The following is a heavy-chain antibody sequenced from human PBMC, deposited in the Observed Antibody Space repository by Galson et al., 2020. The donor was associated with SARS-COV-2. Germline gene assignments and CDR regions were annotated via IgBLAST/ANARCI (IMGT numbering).Heavy chain of an antibody. J-gene: IGHJ4*01. V-gene: IGHV4-59*08. CDR2: IFYSGNT. CDR1: GGSISGYY. CDR3: ARYNGNYFYY. Sequence: SETLSLTCTVSGGSISGYYWSWIRQPPGKGLEWIGYIFYSGNTKYDPSLKSRVTISVDTSNNQFSLNLSSVTAADTAIYYCARYNGNYFYYWGHGTLVTVSS. D-gene: IGHD1-26*01.